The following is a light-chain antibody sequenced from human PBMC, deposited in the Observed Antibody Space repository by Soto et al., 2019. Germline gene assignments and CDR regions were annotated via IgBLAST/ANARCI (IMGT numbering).Light chain of an antibody. J-gene: IGLJ3*02. V-gene: IGLV2-14*01. CDR1: SSDVGGYNY. CDR2: DVS. CDR3: SSYTSSSPAWV. Sequence: QSALTQPASVSGSPGQSITISCTGTSSDVGGYNYVSWYQQHPGKAPKLMIYDVSNRPSGVSNRFSGSKSGNTASLTISGLQAEDEADYYCSSYTSSSPAWVFGGGTKVTVL.